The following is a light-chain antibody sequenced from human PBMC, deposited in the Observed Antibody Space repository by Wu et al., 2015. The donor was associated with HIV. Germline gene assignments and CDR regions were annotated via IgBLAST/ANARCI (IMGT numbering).Light chain of an antibody. CDR3: QHRSSWPIT. J-gene: IGKJ5*01. V-gene: IGKV3-11*01. CDR1: QNINNN. Sequence: TQSPGTLSVSPGERATLSCRASQNINNNLAWYQHKPGQSPRLLVYGASIRASFIPDRFSGGGSGTDFTLTISDLEPEDFAVYYCQHRSSWPITFGQGTRLEIK. CDR2: GAS.